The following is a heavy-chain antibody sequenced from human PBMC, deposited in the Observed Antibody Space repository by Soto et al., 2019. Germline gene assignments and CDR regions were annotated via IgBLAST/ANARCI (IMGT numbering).Heavy chain of an antibody. V-gene: IGHV1-69*13. CDR2: IIPIFGTA. CDR1: GGTFSRYA. D-gene: IGHD1-26*01. Sequence: SVKVSCKASGGTFSRYAISWVRQAPGQGLEWMGGIIPIFGTANYAQKFQGRVTITADESTSTAYMELSSLRFEDTAVYYCARAIAGPTTTGWLDPWGQGTLVTVSS. J-gene: IGHJ5*02. CDR3: ARAIAGPTTTGWLDP.